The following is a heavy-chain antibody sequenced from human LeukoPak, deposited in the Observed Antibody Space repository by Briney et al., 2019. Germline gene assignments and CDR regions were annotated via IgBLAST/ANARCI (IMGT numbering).Heavy chain of an antibody. D-gene: IGHD6-19*01. CDR3: AKDMGSSGWYLAAGFDY. CDR1: GFTFDDYA. Sequence: PGGSLRLSCAASGFTFDDYAMHWVRQAPGKGLEWVSLLSWDGGSTYYADSVKGRFTISRDNSKNSLYLQMNSLRAEDTALYYCAKDMGSSGWYLAAGFDYRGQGTLVTVSS. CDR2: LSWDGGST. V-gene: IGHV3-43D*03. J-gene: IGHJ4*02.